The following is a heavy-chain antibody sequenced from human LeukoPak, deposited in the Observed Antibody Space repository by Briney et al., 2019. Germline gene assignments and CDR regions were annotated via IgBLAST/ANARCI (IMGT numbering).Heavy chain of an antibody. CDR3: ATTLRSGSYYFDS. V-gene: IGHV3-23*01. D-gene: IGHD1-26*01. Sequence: GGSLRLSCAASGFTFSTYAMSWVRQPPGKGLEWVSTISGSGDYTYYADSVRGRFTISRDNSKNTLYLQMNSLRVEDTAVYYCATTLRSGSYYFDSWGQGTLVTVSS. J-gene: IGHJ4*02. CDR1: GFTFSTYA. CDR2: ISGSGDYT.